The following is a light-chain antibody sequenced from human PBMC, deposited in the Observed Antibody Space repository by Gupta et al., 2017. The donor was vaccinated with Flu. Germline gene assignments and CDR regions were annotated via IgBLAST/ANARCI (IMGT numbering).Light chain of an antibody. Sequence: QSVLTQPPSVSGAPRQRVTISGTWCSSKIGAGYDVHWYQQLPGTAPKLLIYANSNRPSGVPSRFSGSKSGTSASLAIXGXQAEEEXDYYCQSYDSSLSGWVFGGGTKLTAL. CDR2: ANS. CDR3: QSYDSSLSGWV. V-gene: IGLV1-40*01. J-gene: IGLJ3*02. CDR1: SSKIGAGYD.